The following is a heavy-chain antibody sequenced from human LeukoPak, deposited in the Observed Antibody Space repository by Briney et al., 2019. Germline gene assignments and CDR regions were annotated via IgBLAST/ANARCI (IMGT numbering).Heavy chain of an antibody. CDR3: AEDYYGD. CDR1: GFTFSNYG. Sequence: GGSLRLSCAASGFTFSNYGMHWVRQAPGKGLEWVAVISYDGSNKYYADSVKGRFTISRDNSKNTLYLQMNSLRAEDTAVYNCAEDYYGDWGQGTLVTVSS. CDR2: ISYDGSNK. D-gene: IGHD3-10*01. J-gene: IGHJ4*02. V-gene: IGHV3-30*18.